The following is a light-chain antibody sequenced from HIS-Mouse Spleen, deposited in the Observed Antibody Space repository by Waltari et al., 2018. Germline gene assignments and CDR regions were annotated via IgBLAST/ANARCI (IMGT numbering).Light chain of an antibody. V-gene: IGLV1-44*01. CDR2: SNN. J-gene: IGLJ1*01. CDR1: SSNIGSNT. CDR3: AAWDDSLNGLYV. Sequence: QSVLTQPPSASGTPGQRVTISCSGSSSNIGSNTVNWYQQLPGTAPKLLIYSNNHRPSGVPARFPGSKSGTSASLAISGLQSEDEADYYCAAWDDSLNGLYVFGTGTKVTVL.